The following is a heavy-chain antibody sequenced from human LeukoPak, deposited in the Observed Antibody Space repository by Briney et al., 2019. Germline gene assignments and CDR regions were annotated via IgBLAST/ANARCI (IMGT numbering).Heavy chain of an antibody. D-gene: IGHD3-9*01. J-gene: IGHJ3*02. CDR2: ISGSGGST. CDR3: AKGGLLTGLLRGTAFDI. Sequence: PGGSLRLSCAASGFTFSSYAMSWVRQAPGKGLEWVSAISGSGGSTYYADSVKGRFTISRDNSKNTLYLQMNSLRAEDTAVYYCAKGGLLTGLLRGTAFDIWGQGTMVTVSS. V-gene: IGHV3-23*01. CDR1: GFTFSSYA.